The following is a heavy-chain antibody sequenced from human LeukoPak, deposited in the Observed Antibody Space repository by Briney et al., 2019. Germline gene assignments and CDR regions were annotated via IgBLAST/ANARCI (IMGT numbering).Heavy chain of an antibody. J-gene: IGHJ4*02. CDR2: ISSNGGST. Sequence: GGSLRLSCSASGFTFSSYAMHWVRQAPGKGLEYVSAISSNGGSTYNADSVKGRFTISRDNSKNTLYLQMSSLRAEDTAVYYCVRDQSRYSSGCMDYWGQGTLVTVSS. CDR1: GFTFSSYA. V-gene: IGHV3-64D*09. CDR3: VRDQSRYSSGCMDY. D-gene: IGHD6-19*01.